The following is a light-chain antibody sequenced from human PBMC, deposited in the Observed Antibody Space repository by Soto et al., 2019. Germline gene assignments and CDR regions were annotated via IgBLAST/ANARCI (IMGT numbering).Light chain of an antibody. CDR2: DAS. V-gene: IGKV3-20*01. CDR3: QQYGSSGT. Sequence: EIVLTQSPATLSLSPGERATLSCRASQSVSSSYLAWYQQKPGQAPRLLIYDASNRATGIPARFSGSGSGTDFTLTISRLEPEDFAVYYCQQYGSSGTFGQGTKVDI. CDR1: QSVSSSY. J-gene: IGKJ1*01.